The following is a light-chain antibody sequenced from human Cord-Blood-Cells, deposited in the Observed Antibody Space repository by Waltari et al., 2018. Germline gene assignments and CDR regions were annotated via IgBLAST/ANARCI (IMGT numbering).Light chain of an antibody. CDR3: VLYMGSGIWV. CDR2: STT. V-gene: IGLV8-61*01. CDR1: SGPVPTRSY. J-gene: IGLJ3*02. Sequence: QTVVTQEPSFSVSPGGTVTLTCGLSSGPVPTRSYPTWYQQTPGQAPRTLIYSTTTRSSGVPDRFSGSILGNKAALTITGAQADDESDYYCVLYMGSGIWVFGGGTKLTVL.